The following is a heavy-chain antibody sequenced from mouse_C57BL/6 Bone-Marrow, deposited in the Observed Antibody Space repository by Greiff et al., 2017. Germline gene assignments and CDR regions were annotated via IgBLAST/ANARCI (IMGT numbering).Heavy chain of an antibody. J-gene: IGHJ4*01. CDR2: ISSGSSTI. D-gene: IGHD1-3*01. V-gene: IGHV5-17*01. CDR3: ARESGYAMDY. Sequence: EVMLVESGGGLVKPGGSLKLSCAASGFTFSDYGMHWVRQAPEKGLEWVAYISSGSSTIYYADTVKGRFTISRDNAKNTLFLQMTSLRSEDTAMYYCARESGYAMDYWGQGTSVTVSS. CDR1: GFTFSDYG.